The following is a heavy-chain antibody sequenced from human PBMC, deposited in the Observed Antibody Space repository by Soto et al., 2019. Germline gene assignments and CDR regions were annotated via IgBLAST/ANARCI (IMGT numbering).Heavy chain of an antibody. CDR3: ARSIRLGYCSGGSCYSFSY. V-gene: IGHV4-31*03. CDR2: IYYSGST. Sequence: QVQLQESGPGLVKPSQTLSLTCTVSGGSISSGGYYWSWIRQHPGKGLEWIGYIYYSGSTYYNPSLKSRVTLSVDTSKNQFSLKLSSVTAADTAVYYCARSIRLGYCSGGSCYSFSYWGQGTLVTVSS. D-gene: IGHD2-15*01. J-gene: IGHJ4*02. CDR1: GGSISSGGYY.